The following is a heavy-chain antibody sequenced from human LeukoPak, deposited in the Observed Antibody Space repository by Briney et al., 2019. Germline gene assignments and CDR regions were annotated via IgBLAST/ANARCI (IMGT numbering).Heavy chain of an antibody. CDR1: GFTFNIYA. Sequence: GGSLRLSCAASGFTFNIYAMTWVRQAPGKGLEWVSGISGSGGSTYYADSVKGRFTISRDNSKNTLYLQMNSLRAEDTAVYYCAKDQGFNYFDYWGQGTLVTVSS. D-gene: IGHD3-3*01. J-gene: IGHJ4*02. V-gene: IGHV3-23*01. CDR3: AKDQGFNYFDY. CDR2: ISGSGGST.